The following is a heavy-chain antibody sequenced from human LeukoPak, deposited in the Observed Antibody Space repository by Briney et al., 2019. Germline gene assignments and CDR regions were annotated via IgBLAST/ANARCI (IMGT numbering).Heavy chain of an antibody. D-gene: IGHD4-17*01. V-gene: IGHV1-69*05. J-gene: IGHJ6*03. Sequence: SVKVSCKASGGTFSSYAISWVRQAPGQGLEWMGGIIPIFGTANYAQKFQGRVTITTDESTGTAYMELSSLRSEDTAVYYCARGQGYGDYYYYYYYYMDVWGKGTTVTVSS. CDR2: IIPIFGTA. CDR3: ARGQGYGDYYYYYYYYMDV. CDR1: GGTFSSYA.